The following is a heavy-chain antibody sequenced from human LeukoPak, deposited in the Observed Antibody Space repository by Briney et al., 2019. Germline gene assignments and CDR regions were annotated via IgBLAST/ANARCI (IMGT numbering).Heavy chain of an antibody. Sequence: SVKVSCKASGGTFSSYAVSWVRQAPGQGLEWMGGIIPIFGTANYAQKFQGRVTITADKSTSTAYMELSSLRSEDTAVYYCARVGTYYYGSGSYSGWFDPWGQGTLVTVSS. V-gene: IGHV1-69*06. D-gene: IGHD3-10*01. CDR2: IIPIFGTA. CDR1: GGTFSSYA. J-gene: IGHJ5*02. CDR3: ARVGTYYYGSGSYSGWFDP.